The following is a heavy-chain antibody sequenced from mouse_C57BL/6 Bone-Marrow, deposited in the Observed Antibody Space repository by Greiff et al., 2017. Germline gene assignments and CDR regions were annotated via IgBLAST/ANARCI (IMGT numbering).Heavy chain of an antibody. J-gene: IGHJ3*01. CDR3: ASYYGSSYPAWFAY. Sequence: VHLVESGAELARPGASVKLSCKASGYTFTSYGISWVKQRTGPGLEWIGEIYPRSGNTYYNEQFKGQATLTADKSSSTAYMELRSLTSEDSAVYFCASYYGSSYPAWFAYWGQGTLVTVAA. V-gene: IGHV1-81*01. CDR1: GYTFTSYG. D-gene: IGHD1-1*01. CDR2: IYPRSGNT.